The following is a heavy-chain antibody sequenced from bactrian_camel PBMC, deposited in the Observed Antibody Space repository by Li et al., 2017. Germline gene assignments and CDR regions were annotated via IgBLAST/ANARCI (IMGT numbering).Heavy chain of an antibody. CDR2: IYIGDSST. D-gene: IGHD5*01. J-gene: IGHJ4*01. CDR1: KPNSRRWC. V-gene: IGHV3S1*01. CDR3: AADAAVCTLRASSYKY. Sequence: HVQLVESGGGSVQPGGSLTLSCTFSKPNSRRWCMGWYRETPGKEREGVATIYIGDSSTYYTESVKGRFTISQDNARKTLYLQMNSLEPEDSAMYYCAADAAVCTLRASSYKYWGQGTQVTVS.